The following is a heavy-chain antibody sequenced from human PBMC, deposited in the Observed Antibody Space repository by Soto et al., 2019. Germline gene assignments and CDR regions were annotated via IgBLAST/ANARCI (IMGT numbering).Heavy chain of an antibody. Sequence: GASVKVSCKVSGYTLTELSMHWVRQAPGKGLGWMGGLDPEDGETIYAQKFQGRVTMTTDTSTRTAYMELRSLRSDDTAVYYCARDGYNFYYYYGMDVWGQGTTVTVSS. J-gene: IGHJ6*02. V-gene: IGHV1-24*01. CDR3: ARDGYNFYYYYGMDV. D-gene: IGHD5-12*01. CDR2: LDPEDGET. CDR1: GYTLTELS.